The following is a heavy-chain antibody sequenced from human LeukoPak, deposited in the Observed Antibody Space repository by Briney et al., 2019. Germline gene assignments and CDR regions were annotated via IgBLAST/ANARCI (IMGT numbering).Heavy chain of an antibody. CDR1: GGSFSGYY. Sequence: SETLSLTCAVYGGSFSGYYWSWVRQPPGKGLEWIGEINHSGSTNYNPSLKSRVTISVDTSKNQFSLKLSSVTAADTAVYYCATRGRARDYWGQGTLVTVSS. CDR3: ATRGRARDY. V-gene: IGHV4-34*01. J-gene: IGHJ4*02. D-gene: IGHD3-10*01. CDR2: INHSGST.